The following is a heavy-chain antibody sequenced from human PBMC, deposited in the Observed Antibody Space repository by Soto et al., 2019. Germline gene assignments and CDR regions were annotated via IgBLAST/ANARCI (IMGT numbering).Heavy chain of an antibody. CDR2: ISVSGGST. CDR1: GFTFSNYA. D-gene: IGHD2-15*01. CDR3: AKDAGSVCSGGSCYLQALDS. Sequence: GGSLRLSCAASGFTFSNYAMSWVRQAPGKGLEWVSGISVSGGSTYYADSVKGRFPISRDNSKNTLYVQMNSLRVDDTAVYYCAKDAGSVCSGGSCYLQALDSWGQGTLVTVSS. V-gene: IGHV3-23*01. J-gene: IGHJ4*02.